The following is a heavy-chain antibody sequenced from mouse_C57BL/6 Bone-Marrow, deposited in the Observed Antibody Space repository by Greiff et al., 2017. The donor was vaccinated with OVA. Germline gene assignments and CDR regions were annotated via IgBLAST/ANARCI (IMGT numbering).Heavy chain of an antibody. D-gene: IGHD1-1*01. J-gene: IGHJ3*01. CDR1: GFTFSDAW. V-gene: IGHV6-6*01. Sequence: EVKVEESGGGLVQPGGSMKLSCAASGFTFSDAWMDWVRQSPEKGLEWVAEIRNKANNHATYYAESVKGRFTISRDDSKSSVYLQMNSLRAEDTGIYYCTRGVLRVAWFAYWGQGTLVTVSA. CDR3: TRGVLRVAWFAY. CDR2: IRNKANNHAT.